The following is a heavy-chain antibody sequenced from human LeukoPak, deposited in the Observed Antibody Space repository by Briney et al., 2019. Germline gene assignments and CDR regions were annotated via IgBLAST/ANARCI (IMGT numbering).Heavy chain of an antibody. CDR3: AKEATYYYDSSGYRAFDI. D-gene: IGHD3-22*01. Sequence: GGSLRLSCAASGFSFTRYAMSWVRQARGKGLELVSALPASGADTHYADSVRGRLTISRDNSKNTLYLQMNTLRVDDTAVYYCAKEATYYYDSSGYRAFDIWGQGTMVTVSS. V-gene: IGHV3-23*01. CDR2: LPASGADT. CDR1: GFSFTRYA. J-gene: IGHJ3*02.